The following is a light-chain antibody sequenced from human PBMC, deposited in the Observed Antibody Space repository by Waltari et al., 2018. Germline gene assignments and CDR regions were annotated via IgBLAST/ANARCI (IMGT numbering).Light chain of an antibody. J-gene: IGKJ4*01. CDR1: QPISIY. V-gene: IGKV1-39*01. CDR3: QEIYSTSRTVT. Sequence: DIQMTQSPSSLSASVGDSITITFRASQPISIYLNWYQQKPGKAPKLLIDTVSTLQSGVPSRFSGSGSGTEFTLTISSLQPEDFATYYCQEIYSTSRTVTFGGGTKVEI. CDR2: TVS.